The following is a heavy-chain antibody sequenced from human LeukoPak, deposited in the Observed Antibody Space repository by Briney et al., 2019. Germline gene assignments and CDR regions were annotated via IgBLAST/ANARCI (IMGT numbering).Heavy chain of an antibody. J-gene: IGHJ4*02. Sequence: SGGSLRLSCAASGFTFSSYSMSWVRQAPGKGLEWVSGVSGSGGSTYYADSVKGRFTISRDNSKNTLYLQMNSLRAEDTAVYYCAKDLSYNYGATNDYWSQGTLVTVSS. D-gene: IGHD1-1*01. CDR1: GFTFSSYS. CDR3: AKDLSYNYGATNDY. V-gene: IGHV3-23*01. CDR2: VSGSGGST.